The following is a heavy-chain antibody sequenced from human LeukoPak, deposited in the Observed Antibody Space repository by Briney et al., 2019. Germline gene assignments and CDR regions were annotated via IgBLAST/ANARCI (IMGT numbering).Heavy chain of an antibody. V-gene: IGHV1-8*01. CDR1: GYTFTGYD. Sequence: GASVKVSCKASGYTFTGYDINWVRQATGQGLEWMGWMNPNSGNTGYAQKFQGRVTMTRQTSISTAYMELSSLRSEDTAVYYCARESGFYASGSRYWGQGTLVTVSS. D-gene: IGHD3-10*01. J-gene: IGHJ4*02. CDR2: MNPNSGNT. CDR3: ARESGFYASGSRY.